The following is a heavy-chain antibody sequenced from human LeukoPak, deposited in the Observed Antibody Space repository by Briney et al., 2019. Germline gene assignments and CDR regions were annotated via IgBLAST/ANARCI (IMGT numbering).Heavy chain of an antibody. Sequence: GGSLRLSCAASGFTFSGSPILWVRQASGKGLEWVGRIRSKADNYATAYAASVQGKCTISRDDSKSTAYLQLNSLKTEDTAVYYCTQSNYWGQGALVTVSS. J-gene: IGHJ4*02. V-gene: IGHV3-73*01. CDR3: TQSNY. CDR2: IRSKADNYAT. CDR1: GFTFSGSP.